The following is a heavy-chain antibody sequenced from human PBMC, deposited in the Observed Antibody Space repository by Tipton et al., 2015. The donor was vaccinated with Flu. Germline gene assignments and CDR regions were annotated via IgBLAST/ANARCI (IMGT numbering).Heavy chain of an antibody. J-gene: IGHJ6*02. CDR1: GFTFSSYA. CDR3: ARIAGSGWYASMDV. V-gene: IGHV3-23*01. D-gene: IGHD6-19*01. CDR2: ISGGGSST. Sequence: SLRLSCAASGFTFSSYAMSWVRQAPGKGLEWVSAISGGGSSTYYADSVKGRFTISRDNPKNKVYLQVNSLRVEDTAVYYCARIAGSGWYASMDVWGQGITVTVSS.